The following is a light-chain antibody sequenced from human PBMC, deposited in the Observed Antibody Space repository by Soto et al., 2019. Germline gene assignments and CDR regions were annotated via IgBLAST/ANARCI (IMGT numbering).Light chain of an antibody. CDR1: QDIRNY. V-gene: IGKV1-27*01. CDR3: QKYDRAPFT. Sequence: GDRVPITCRASQDIRNYLAWYQQKPGKVPKLLIYAASTLQSGVPSRFSGSGSGTDFTLTIYSLRPEDIATYYCQKYDRAPFTFGPGTKVDFK. J-gene: IGKJ3*01. CDR2: AAS.